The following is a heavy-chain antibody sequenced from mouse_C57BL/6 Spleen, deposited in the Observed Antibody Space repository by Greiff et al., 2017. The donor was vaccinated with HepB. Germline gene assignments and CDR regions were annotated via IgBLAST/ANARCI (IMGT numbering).Heavy chain of an antibody. J-gene: IGHJ2*01. CDR3: TTRTTVVATWDYFDY. V-gene: IGHV14-1*01. CDR2: IDPEDGDT. CDR1: GFNIKDYY. Sequence: VQLKQSGAELVRPGASVKLSCTASGFNIKDYYMHWVKQRPEQGLEWIGRIDPEDGDTEYAPKFQGKATMTADTSSNTAYLQLSSLTSEDTAVYYCTTRTTVVATWDYFDYWGQGTTLTVSS. D-gene: IGHD1-1*01.